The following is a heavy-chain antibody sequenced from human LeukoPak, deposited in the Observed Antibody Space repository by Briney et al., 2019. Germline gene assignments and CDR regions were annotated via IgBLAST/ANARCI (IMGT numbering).Heavy chain of an antibody. D-gene: IGHD3-3*01. CDR2: ISGSGGST. Sequence: GGSLRLSCAASGFTFSSYAMSWVRQAPGKGLEWVSAISGSGGSTYYADSVKGRFTISRDNSKNTLHLQMNSLRAEDTAVYYCAKDGSGMYYDFWSTPPTDYWGQGTLVTVSS. J-gene: IGHJ4*02. V-gene: IGHV3-23*01. CDR1: GFTFSSYA. CDR3: AKDGSGMYYDFWSTPPTDY.